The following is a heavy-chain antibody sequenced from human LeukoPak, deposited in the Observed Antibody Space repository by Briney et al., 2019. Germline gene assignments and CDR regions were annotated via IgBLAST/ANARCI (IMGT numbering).Heavy chain of an antibody. J-gene: IGHJ4*02. CDR1: GFTFSSYW. Sequence: PGGSLRLSCAASGFTFSSYWMSWARQAPGKGLEWVANIKQDGSEKYYVDSVKGRFTISRDNAKNSLYLQMNSLRAEDTAVHYCATEGGDFWSGYYKAFDYWGQGTLVTVSS. CDR3: ATEGGDFWSGYYKAFDY. CDR2: IKQDGSEK. V-gene: IGHV3-7*01. D-gene: IGHD3-3*01.